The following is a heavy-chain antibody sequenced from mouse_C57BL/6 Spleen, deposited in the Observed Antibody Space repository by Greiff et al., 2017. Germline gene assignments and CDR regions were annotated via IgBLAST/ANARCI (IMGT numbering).Heavy chain of an antibody. J-gene: IGHJ3*01. V-gene: IGHV1-42*01. CDR2: INPSTGGT. D-gene: IGHD2-4*01. Sequence: EVQLQQSGPELVKPGASVKISCKASGYSFTGYYMNWVKQSPEKSLEWIGEINPSTGGTTYNQKFKGKATLTVDKSSSTVYMQLRSLTSEDSAVYYCARNDYDWAWFAYWGQGTLVTVSA. CDR3: ARNDYDWAWFAY. CDR1: GYSFTGYY.